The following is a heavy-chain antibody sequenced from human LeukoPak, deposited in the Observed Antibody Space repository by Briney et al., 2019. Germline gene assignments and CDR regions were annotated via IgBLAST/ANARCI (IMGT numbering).Heavy chain of an antibody. V-gene: IGHV3-66*01. J-gene: IGHJ4*02. Sequence: GGSLRLSCAASGFTVSTNYMSWVRQAPGKGLEWVSVIYSGDTTFYADSVRGKFTISRDNFKNTLYLQMNSLRAEDTAVYYCASILRSSSGYYFDYWGQGTLVTVSS. CDR1: GFTVSTNY. CDR2: IYSGDTT. CDR3: ASILRSSSGYYFDY. D-gene: IGHD3-10*01.